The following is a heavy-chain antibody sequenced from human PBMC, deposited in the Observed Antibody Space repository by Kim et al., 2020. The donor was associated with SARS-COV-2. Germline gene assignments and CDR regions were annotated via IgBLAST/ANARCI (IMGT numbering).Heavy chain of an antibody. CDR1: GFTFSSYW. CDR3: ARAGRFWLAVDAFDI. D-gene: IGHD3-3*01. Sequence: GGSLRLSCAASGFTFSSYWMSWVRQAPGKGLEWVANIKQDGSEKYYVDSVKGRFTISRDNAKNSLYLQMNSLRAEDTAVYYCARAGRFWLAVDAFDIWGQGTMVTVSS. J-gene: IGHJ3*02. CDR2: IKQDGSEK. V-gene: IGHV3-7*01.